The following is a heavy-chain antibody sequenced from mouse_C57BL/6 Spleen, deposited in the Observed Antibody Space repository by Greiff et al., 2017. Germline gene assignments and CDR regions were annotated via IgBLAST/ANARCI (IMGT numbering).Heavy chain of an antibody. CDR1: GYAFSSSW. CDR3: ARGLASFAY. D-gene: IGHD6-1*01. J-gene: IGHJ3*01. V-gene: IGHV1-82*01. Sequence: VQLQQSGPELVKPGASVKISCKASGYAFSSSWMNWVKQRPGKGLEWIGRIYPGDGDTNYNGKFKGKATMTADKSSSTSYMQRSSLTSEDSSFYFCARGLASFAYWGQGTLGTVSA. CDR2: IYPGDGDT.